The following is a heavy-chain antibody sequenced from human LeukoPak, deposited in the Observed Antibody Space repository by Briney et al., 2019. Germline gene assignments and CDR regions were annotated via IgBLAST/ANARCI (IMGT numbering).Heavy chain of an antibody. CDR2: IYYSGST. CDR1: GGSISSYY. CDR3: ARERAVAPPDY. V-gene: IGHV4-59*01. Sequence: TPSETLSLTCTVSGGSISSYYWSWIRQPPGKGLEWIGYIYYSGSTNYNPSLKSRVTISVDTSKNQFSLKLSSVTAADTAVYYCARERAVAPPDYWGQGTLVTVSS. J-gene: IGHJ4*02. D-gene: IGHD6-19*01.